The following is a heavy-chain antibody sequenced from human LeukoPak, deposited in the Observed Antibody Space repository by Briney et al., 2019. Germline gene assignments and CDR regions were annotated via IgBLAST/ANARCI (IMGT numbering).Heavy chain of an antibody. V-gene: IGHV1-2*02. CDR1: GYTFTGYY. D-gene: IGHD6-6*01. CDR2: INPNSGGT. Sequence: ASVKVSCKASGYTFTGYYMHWVRQAPGQGLEWMGWINPNSGGTNYAQKFQGRVTMTRDTSISTAYMELSRLRSDDTAVYYCARDPLGGSRLVLFDYYYYMDVWGKGTTVTVSS. CDR3: ARDPLGGSRLVLFDYYYYMDV. J-gene: IGHJ6*03.